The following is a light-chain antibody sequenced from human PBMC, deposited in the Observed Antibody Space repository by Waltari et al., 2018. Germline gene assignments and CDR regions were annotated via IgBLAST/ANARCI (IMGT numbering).Light chain of an antibody. Sequence: EIVMLQSPATLSVSPGERATLPCRASQSVSGNLAWYQQKVGQAPRLLIYGASIRATGIPARLSGSGSGTEFTLTISSLQSEDFAIYYCQQYDNWPPYTFGQGTKLEIK. CDR1: QSVSGN. CDR3: QQYDNWPPYT. CDR2: GAS. V-gene: IGKV3D-15*01. J-gene: IGKJ2*01.